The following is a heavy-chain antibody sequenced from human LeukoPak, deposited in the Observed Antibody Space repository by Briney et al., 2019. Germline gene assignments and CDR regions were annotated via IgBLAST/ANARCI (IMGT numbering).Heavy chain of an antibody. V-gene: IGHV3-30*03. CDR3: ARADCSGGSCHRAGWFDP. D-gene: IGHD2-15*01. J-gene: IGHJ5*02. Sequence: GGSLRLSCAASGYPFSGSDIHWVRQAPGKGLEWVASVSHEGSSKFYAESVKGRFGISRDNSKSTTYLQMNGLRADDTAVYYCARADCSGGSCHRAGWFDPWGQGTLVTVSS. CDR2: VSHEGSSK. CDR1: GYPFSGSD.